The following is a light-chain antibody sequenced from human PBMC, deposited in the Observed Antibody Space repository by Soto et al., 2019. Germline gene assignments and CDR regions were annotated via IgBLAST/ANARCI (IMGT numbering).Light chain of an antibody. CDR2: SNN. CDR1: SSNIGSNT. Sequence: VLTQPPSASGTPGQRVTISCSGSSSNIGSNTVNWYQQLPGTAPKLLIYSNNQRPSGVPVRFSGSKSGTSASLAISGLQSEDEADYYCAAWDDSLNGYVFGTGTKVTVL. J-gene: IGLJ1*01. V-gene: IGLV1-44*01. CDR3: AAWDDSLNGYV.